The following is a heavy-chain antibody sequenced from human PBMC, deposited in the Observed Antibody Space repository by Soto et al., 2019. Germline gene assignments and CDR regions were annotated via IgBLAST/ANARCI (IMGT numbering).Heavy chain of an antibody. CDR2: IITLFGTS. J-gene: IGHJ4*02. Sequence: VQLMQSGAEVKKPGSSVKVSCKASGGTFSSHSINWVRQAPGQGLEWMGGIITLFGTSNYAQNIQGRVTITADQSTSTAYMELNSLTSDDTAGYYCAREVGYGDFSAALLDWGQGTLVTVSS. D-gene: IGHD2-21*02. CDR3: AREVGYGDFSAALLD. V-gene: IGHV1-69*01. CDR1: GGTFSSHS.